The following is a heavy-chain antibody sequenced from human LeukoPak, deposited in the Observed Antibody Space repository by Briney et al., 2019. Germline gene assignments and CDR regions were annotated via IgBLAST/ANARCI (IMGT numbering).Heavy chain of an antibody. CDR1: GINFRSYG. J-gene: IGHJ4*02. D-gene: IGHD5-18*01. Sequence: GGSLRLSCAGSGINFRSYGMHWVRQAPGKGLEWVAVRSHDGSNKHYADSVKGRFTISRDNSKSTLYLQMNSLRAEDTAVYYCARGARGYNYGYDELDYWGQGTLVTVSS. CDR2: RSHDGSNK. CDR3: ARGARGYNYGYDELDY. V-gene: IGHV3-30*03.